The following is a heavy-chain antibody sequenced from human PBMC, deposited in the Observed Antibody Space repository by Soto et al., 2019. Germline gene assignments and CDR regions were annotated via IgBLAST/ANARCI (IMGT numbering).Heavy chain of an antibody. CDR3: AREARHVVDSDFRAAYFTYFDQ. J-gene: IGHJ4*02. V-gene: IGHV1-2*04. Sequence: QVQLVQSGAEVRKPGASVRVSYKASGYTFTGHYIHWVRQAPGQGLEWMGWINPNSGATNYAQKFQDWCSMSRDTSISAAYMELTSLRSDATAVYYCAREARHVVDSDFRAAYFTYFDQWGQGTLVTVSS. D-gene: IGHD3-3*01. CDR1: GYTFTGHY. CDR2: INPNSGAT.